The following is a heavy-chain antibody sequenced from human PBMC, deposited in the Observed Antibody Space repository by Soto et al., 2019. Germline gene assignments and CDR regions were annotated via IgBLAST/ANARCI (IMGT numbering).Heavy chain of an antibody. J-gene: IGHJ4*02. CDR2: INHSGST. CDR3: ARDRAYAYFDY. CDR1: GGSFSGYY. Sequence: SETLSLTCAVYGGSFSGYYWSWIRQPPGKGLEWIGEINHSGSTNYNPSLKSRVTISVDTSKNQFSLKLSSVTAADTAVYYCARDRAYAYFDYWGQGTLVTVSS. V-gene: IGHV4-34*09. D-gene: IGHD2-2*01.